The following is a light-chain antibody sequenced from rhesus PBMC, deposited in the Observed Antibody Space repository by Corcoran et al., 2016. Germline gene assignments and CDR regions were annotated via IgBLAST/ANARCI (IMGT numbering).Light chain of an antibody. CDR2: GAS. J-gene: IGKJ1*01. V-gene: IGKV3-31*02. Sequence: EIVMTQYPATLSLSPGETATISCRTSQSVSSYLAWYQQKPGQAPRLLSYGASSRDTGIPDRFSGSGSGTDFTLTISSLEPEDFAVYYCQETSNLWTFGQGIKVEIK. CDR3: QETSNLWT. CDR1: QSVSSY.